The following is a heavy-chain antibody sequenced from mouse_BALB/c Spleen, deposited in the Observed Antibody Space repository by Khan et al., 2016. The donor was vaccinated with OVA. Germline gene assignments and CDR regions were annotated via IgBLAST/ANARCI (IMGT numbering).Heavy chain of an antibody. Sequence: QIQLVQSGPELKKPGETVKISCKASGYTFTDHSMHWVMQAPGKGLKWMGWINTETGEPTYADDFKGRFAFSLETSASTAYLQINNLNNEDTTTYFCAKITTPYYTMDYWGQGTSVIVSS. J-gene: IGHJ4*01. V-gene: IGHV9-2-1*01. CDR3: AKITTPYYTMDY. CDR1: GYTFTDHS. CDR2: INTETGEP. D-gene: IGHD2-4*01.